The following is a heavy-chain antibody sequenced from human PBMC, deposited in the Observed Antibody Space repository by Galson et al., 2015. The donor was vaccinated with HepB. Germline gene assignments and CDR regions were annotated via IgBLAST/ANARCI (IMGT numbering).Heavy chain of an antibody. V-gene: IGHV3-74*01. CDR2: INTDGSSA. D-gene: IGHD3-10*01. CDR1: GFTFSNSW. Sequence: SLRLSCAASGFTFSNSWMHWVRQTPGKGLVWVSRINTDGSSATYADSVKGRFTISRDNAKNTLYLQMNSLRAEDTAVYYCISSYWGAPNYWGQETLVTVSS. CDR3: ISSYWGAPNY. J-gene: IGHJ4*02.